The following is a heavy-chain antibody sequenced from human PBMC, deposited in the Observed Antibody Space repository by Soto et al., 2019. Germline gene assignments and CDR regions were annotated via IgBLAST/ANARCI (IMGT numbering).Heavy chain of an antibody. CDR3: AKDSGYDSTD. D-gene: IGHD3-22*01. V-gene: IGHV3-23*01. CDR2: LSGSDGRT. J-gene: IGHJ4*02. Sequence: EVQLLESGGGLVQPGGSLRLSCAASGFTFSSSGMSWVRQPLGKGLEWISGLSGSDGRTTYADSVKGRFTISRDNSKNTLYLQMASLRVEDTAVYYCAKDSGYDSTDWGQGTLVTVSS. CDR1: GFTFSSSG.